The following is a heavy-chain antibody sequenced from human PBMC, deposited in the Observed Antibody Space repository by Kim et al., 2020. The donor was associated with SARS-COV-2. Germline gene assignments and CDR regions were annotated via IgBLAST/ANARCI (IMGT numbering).Heavy chain of an antibody. Sequence: GGSLRLSCAASGFTFSSYSMNWVRQAPGKGLEWVSYISSSSSTIYYADSVKGRFTISRDNAKNSLYLQMNSLRDEDTAVYYCARDPSSGTYYYYYYGMDVWGQGTTVTVSS. CDR3: ARDPSSGTYYYYYYGMDV. CDR1: GFTFSSYS. V-gene: IGHV3-48*02. J-gene: IGHJ6*02. CDR2: ISSSSSTI. D-gene: IGHD6-19*01.